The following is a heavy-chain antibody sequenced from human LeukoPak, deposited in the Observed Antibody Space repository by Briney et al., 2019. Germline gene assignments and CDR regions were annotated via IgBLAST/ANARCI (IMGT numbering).Heavy chain of an antibody. D-gene: IGHD3-10*01. CDR1: GFTFSSYA. V-gene: IGHV3-23*01. Sequence: PGGSLRLSCAASGFTFSSYAMSWVRQAPGKGLEWVSAISGSGGSTYYADSVKGRFTTSRDNSKNTLYLQMNSLRAEDTAVYYCAKSPTMVRGVINTKYIDYWGQGTLVTVFS. CDR3: AKSPTMVRGVINTKYIDY. J-gene: IGHJ4*02. CDR2: ISGSGGST.